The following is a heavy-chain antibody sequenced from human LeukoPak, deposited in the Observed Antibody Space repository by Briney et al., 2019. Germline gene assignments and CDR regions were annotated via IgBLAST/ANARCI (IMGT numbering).Heavy chain of an antibody. D-gene: IGHD1-20*01. CDR1: GFTFSSYE. CDR3: ARDITGTTFFDY. Sequence: TGGSLRLSCAASGFTFSSYEMNWVRQAPGKGLEWVSYISSSGSTIYYADSVKGRFTISRDNAKNSLYLQMNSLRAEDTAVYYCARDITGTTFFDYWGQGTLVTVSS. CDR2: ISSSGSTI. J-gene: IGHJ4*02. V-gene: IGHV3-48*03.